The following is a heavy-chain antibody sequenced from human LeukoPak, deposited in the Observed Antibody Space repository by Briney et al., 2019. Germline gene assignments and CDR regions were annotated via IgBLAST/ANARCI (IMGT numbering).Heavy chain of an antibody. V-gene: IGHV1-2*02. CDR3: ARSRYCSSTSCYGNWFDP. J-gene: IGHJ5*02. CDR1: GYTFTGYY. Sequence: ASVKVSCKASGYTFTGYYMHWVRQAPGQGLEWMGWINPNSGGTNYAQKFQGRVTMTRDTPISTAYMELSRLRSDDTAVYYCARSRYCSSTSCYGNWFDPWGQGTLVTVSS. D-gene: IGHD2-2*01. CDR2: INPNSGGT.